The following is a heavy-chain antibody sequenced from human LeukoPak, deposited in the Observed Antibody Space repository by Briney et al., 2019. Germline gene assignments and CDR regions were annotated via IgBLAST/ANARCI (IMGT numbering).Heavy chain of an antibody. V-gene: IGHV1-46*01. Sequence: ASVKVSCKASGYTFTSYYIHWVRQAPGQGLEWMGIITPSGGSTSYAQKFQGRVTMTTDTSTSTVYMELSSLRSEDTAVYYCAREGGIAARPMDYWGQGTLVTVSS. CDR2: ITPSGGST. J-gene: IGHJ4*02. CDR1: GYTFTSYY. CDR3: AREGGIAARPMDY. D-gene: IGHD6-6*01.